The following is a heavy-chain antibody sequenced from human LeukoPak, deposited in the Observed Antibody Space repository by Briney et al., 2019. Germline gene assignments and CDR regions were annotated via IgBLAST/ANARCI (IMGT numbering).Heavy chain of an antibody. CDR3: ARGHRIPAVWGFEF. CDR2: INTNTEDP. J-gene: IGHJ4*02. Sequence: GASVKVSCKASGYNFTKYAIYWVRQAPGQGLEWMGWINTNTEDPIYAQDFTGRFVFSLDTSVTTSYLDISSLKPEDTALYYCARGHRIPAVWGFEFWGQGSLVTVSS. CDR1: GYNFTKYA. V-gene: IGHV7-4-1*02. D-gene: IGHD2-2*01.